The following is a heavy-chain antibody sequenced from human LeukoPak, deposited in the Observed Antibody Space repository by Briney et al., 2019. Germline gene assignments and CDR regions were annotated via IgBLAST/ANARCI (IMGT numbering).Heavy chain of an antibody. V-gene: IGHV1-2*02. D-gene: IGHD3-10*01. J-gene: IGHJ4*02. CDR2: INPNSGGT. CDR3: ARDPDTMVQGVIPRFDY. CDR1: GYTFTGYY. Sequence: ASVKVSCKASGYTFTGYYMHWVRQAPGQGLEWMGWINPNSGGTNYAQKFQGRVTMTRDTSISTAYMELSRLRSDDTAVYYCARDPDTMVQGVIPRFDYWGQGTLVTVSS.